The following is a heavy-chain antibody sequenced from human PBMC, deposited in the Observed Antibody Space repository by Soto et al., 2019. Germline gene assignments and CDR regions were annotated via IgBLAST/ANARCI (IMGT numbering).Heavy chain of an antibody. Sequence: EVQLVESGGGLVQPGGSLRITCAASGFTFRNHWMYWVRQAPGKGLVWVAHINNDGSGTTYADSVKGRFTISRDNAENTIYLQRNSLRVEDTAVYYCTRDSALSFDCWGQGALVTVSS. V-gene: IGHV3-74*03. J-gene: IGHJ4*02. CDR3: TRDSALSFDC. CDR2: INNDGSGT. CDR1: GFTFRNHW.